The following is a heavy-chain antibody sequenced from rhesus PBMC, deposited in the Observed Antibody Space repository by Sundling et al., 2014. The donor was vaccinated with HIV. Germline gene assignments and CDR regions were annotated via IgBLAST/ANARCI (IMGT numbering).Heavy chain of an antibody. CDR1: GASMSSYW. Sequence: QVQLQESGPGLVKPSETLSLICAVSGASMSSYWWTWIRQTPGRGLEWIGEIDGNTGSTNYNPSLKSRVTISRDTSKNQFSLKLSSVTAADTAVYYCARDGRYSWNDFFDYWGQGVLVTVSS. J-gene: IGHJ4*01. D-gene: IGHD1-14*01. CDR2: IDGNTGST. CDR3: ARDGRYSWNDFFDY. V-gene: IGHV4-80*01.